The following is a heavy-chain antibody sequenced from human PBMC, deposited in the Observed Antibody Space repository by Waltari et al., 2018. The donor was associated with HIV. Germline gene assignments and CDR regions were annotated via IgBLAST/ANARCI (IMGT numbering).Heavy chain of an antibody. CDR3: ASLYCSGGSCYDY. Sequence: EVQLVESGGGLVQPGGSLRLSCAASGFTFSSYWMTWVRQAPGKGLEWLAKIKQEGSEKYYADSVKGRFTISRDNPKNSLYLQMNSLRAEDTAVYYCASLYCSGGSCYDYWGQGTLVTVSS. J-gene: IGHJ4*02. CDR1: GFTFSSYW. V-gene: IGHV3-7*01. D-gene: IGHD2-15*01. CDR2: IKQEGSEK.